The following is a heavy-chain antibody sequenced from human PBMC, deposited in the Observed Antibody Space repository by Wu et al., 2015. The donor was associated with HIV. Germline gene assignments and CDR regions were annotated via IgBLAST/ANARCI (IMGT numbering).Heavy chain of an antibody. CDR1: GDTFSTST. V-gene: IGHV1-69*05. CDR2: TTPMFGST. CDR3: ARELEDPTIMVRAGFDP. J-gene: IGHJ5*02. D-gene: IGHD3-10*01. Sequence: QVHLVQSGAEVKKPRSSVKVSCKASGDTFSTSTFTWVRQTPGKGLEWMGGTTPMFGSTNYAQKFQGRVTITSDVYTSTVYLELSSLRSEDTAIYYCARELEDPTIMVRAGFDPWGQGTLVTVSS.